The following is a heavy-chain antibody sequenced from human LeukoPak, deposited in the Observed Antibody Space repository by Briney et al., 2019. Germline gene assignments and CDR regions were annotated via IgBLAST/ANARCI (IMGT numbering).Heavy chain of an antibody. J-gene: IGHJ4*02. V-gene: IGHV1-2*02. CDR1: GYTFTGYY. CDR3: ARDHPIAVAGNFDY. CDR2: INPNSGGT. D-gene: IGHD6-19*01. Sequence: ASVKVSCKASGYTFTGYYMHWVRQALGQGLEWMRWINPNSGGTNYAQKFQGRVTMTRDTSISTAYMELSRLRSDDTAVYYCARDHPIAVAGNFDYWGQGTLVTVSS.